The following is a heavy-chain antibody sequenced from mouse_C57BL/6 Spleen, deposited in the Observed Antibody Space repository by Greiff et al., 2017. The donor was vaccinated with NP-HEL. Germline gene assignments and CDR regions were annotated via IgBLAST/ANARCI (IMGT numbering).Heavy chain of an antibody. D-gene: IGHD4-1*01. CDR3: ARGKLGLGWYFDV. Sequence: EVMLVESVAELVRPGASVKLSCTASGFNIKNTYMHWVKQRPEQGLEWIGRIDPANGNTKYAPKFQGKATITADTSSNTAYLQLSSLTSEDTAIYYCARGKLGLGWYFDVWGTGTTVTVSS. J-gene: IGHJ1*03. CDR1: GFNIKNTY. CDR2: IDPANGNT. V-gene: IGHV14-3*01.